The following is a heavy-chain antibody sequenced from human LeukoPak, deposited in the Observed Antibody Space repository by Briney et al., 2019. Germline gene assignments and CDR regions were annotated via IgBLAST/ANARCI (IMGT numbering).Heavy chain of an antibody. J-gene: IGHJ6*03. CDR2: INWNCGST. CDR3: ARCEDYYYYYMDV. V-gene: IGHV3-20*04. Sequence: PGGSLRLSCAASGFTFDDYGMSWVRQAPGKGLEWVSGINWNCGSTGYAASVKGRFTTSRDNAKNSLYLQMNSLRAEDTALYFCARCEDYYYYYMDVWGKGTTVTVSS. CDR1: GFTFDDYG.